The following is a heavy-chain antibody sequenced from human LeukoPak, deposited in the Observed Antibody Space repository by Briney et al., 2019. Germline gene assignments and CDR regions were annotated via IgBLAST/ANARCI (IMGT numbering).Heavy chain of an antibody. CDR3: ARELRAAAVPLMDV. V-gene: IGHV4-4*07. CDR2: IYTSGST. CDR1: GGSISGYY. J-gene: IGHJ6*03. D-gene: IGHD2-2*01. Sequence: PSETLSLTCTVSGGSISGYYWSWIRQPAGKGLEWIGRIYTSGSTNYNPSLKSRVTMSVDTSKNQFSLKLSSVTAADTAVYYCARELRAAAVPLMDVWGKGTTVTVSS.